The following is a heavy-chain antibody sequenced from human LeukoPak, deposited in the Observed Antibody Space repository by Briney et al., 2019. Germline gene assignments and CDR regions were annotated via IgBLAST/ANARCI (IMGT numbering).Heavy chain of an antibody. V-gene: IGHV1-18*04. J-gene: IGHJ4*02. D-gene: IGHD2-2*01. CDR3: ARDHLGSCTSTSCYRLDY. Sequence: ASVKVSCKASGYTFTDYYIHWVRQAPGQGLEWMGWISAYNGDTNYAQNLQGRVTMTTDKSTTTAYMELRSLRSDDTAMYYCARDHLGSCTSTSCYRLDYWGQGTLVTVSS. CDR1: GYTFTDYY. CDR2: ISAYNGDT.